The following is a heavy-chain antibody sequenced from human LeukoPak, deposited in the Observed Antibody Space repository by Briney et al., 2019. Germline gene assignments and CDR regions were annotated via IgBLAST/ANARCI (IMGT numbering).Heavy chain of an antibody. J-gene: IGHJ4*02. CDR3: TRDQTPYY. Sequence: AGRSLRLSCTASGFPFGDYAMTWVRQAPGKGLEWVGFIRSKAYGGTTEYAASVKGRFTISRDDSKSIAYLQMNSLKTEDTAVYYCTRDQTPYYWGQGTLVTVSS. CDR1: GFPFGDYA. V-gene: IGHV3-49*04. CDR2: IRSKAYGGTT.